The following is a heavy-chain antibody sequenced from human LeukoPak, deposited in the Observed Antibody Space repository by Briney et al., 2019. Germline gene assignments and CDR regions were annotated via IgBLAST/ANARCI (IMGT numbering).Heavy chain of an antibody. CDR1: GGTFSSYA. CDR2: IIPIFGTA. J-gene: IGHJ6*03. Sequence: SVKVSCKASGGTFSSYAISWVRQAPGQRLEWMGGIIPIFGTANYAQKFQGRVTITADEFTSTAYMELSSLRSDDTAVYFCAFSRLYYSDSGDYRYYYMDVWGKGTTVTISS. CDR3: AFSRLYYSDSGDYRYYYMDV. V-gene: IGHV1-69*13. D-gene: IGHD3-10*01.